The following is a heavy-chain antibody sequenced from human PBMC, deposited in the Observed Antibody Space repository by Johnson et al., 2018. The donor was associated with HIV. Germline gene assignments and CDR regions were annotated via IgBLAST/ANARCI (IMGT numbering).Heavy chain of an antibody. CDR2: ISYDGSNK. D-gene: IGHD3-10*01. V-gene: IGHV3-30*14. Sequence: QVQLLESGGGLVQPGGSLRLSCAASGFTFSTYAMHWVRQAPGKGLEWVAVISYDGSNKYYADSVKGRFTISRDNSKNTLYLQMNSLRAEDTAVYYCARVRYNWGQGTMVTVSS. J-gene: IGHJ3*02. CDR1: GFTFSTYA. CDR3: ARVRYN.